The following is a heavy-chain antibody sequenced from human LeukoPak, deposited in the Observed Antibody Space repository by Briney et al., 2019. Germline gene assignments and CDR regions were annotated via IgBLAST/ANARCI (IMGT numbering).Heavy chain of an antibody. J-gene: IGHJ4*02. D-gene: IGHD5-24*01. Sequence: GGSLRLSCAASGFTFSSYGMSWVRQAPGKGLEWVSSISSSSSYIYYADSAKGRFTISRDNAKNSLYLQMNSLRAEDTAVYYCARGWQGDYFDYWGQGTLVTVSS. CDR1: GFTFSSYG. CDR3: ARGWQGDYFDY. CDR2: ISSSSSYI. V-gene: IGHV3-21*01.